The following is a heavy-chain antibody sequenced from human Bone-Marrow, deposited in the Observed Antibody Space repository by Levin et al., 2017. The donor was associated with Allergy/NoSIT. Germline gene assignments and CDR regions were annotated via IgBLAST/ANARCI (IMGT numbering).Heavy chain of an antibody. CDR3: ARLNGVAGIDY. CDR2: IFYSGDT. Sequence: PSETLSLTCTVSVGAFYSGDYYWSWIRRPPGKGLEWIGYIFYSGDTYFNPSLRSRLAMSVDTSKNQFSLRLSSVTAADTAFYYCARLNGVAGIDYWGQGTLVTVSS. J-gene: IGHJ4*02. D-gene: IGHD6-19*01. CDR1: VGAFYSGDYY. V-gene: IGHV4-30-4*01.